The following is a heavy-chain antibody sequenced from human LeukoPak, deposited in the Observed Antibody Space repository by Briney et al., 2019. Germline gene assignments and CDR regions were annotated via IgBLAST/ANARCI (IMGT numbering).Heavy chain of an antibody. CDR2: ISSSSSTI. CDR3: ERAWYSWGYCFDY. D-gene: IGHD1-26*01. V-gene: IGHV3-48*02. J-gene: IGHJ4*02. CDR1: GFTFSSYS. Sequence: PGGSLTLSWAPFGFTFSSYSINWVRQAPGKGLEWGSYISSSSSTIFYADSVKRRFTISRDNAKNSLYLQMHSLRDEDTAVYYCERAWYSWGYCFDYWGQGTLVTVSS.